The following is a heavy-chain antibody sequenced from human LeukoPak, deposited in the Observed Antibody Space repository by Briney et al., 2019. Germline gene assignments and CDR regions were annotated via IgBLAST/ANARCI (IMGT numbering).Heavy chain of an antibody. V-gene: IGHV1-8*03. CDR1: GYTFTSYD. CDR2: MNPNSGNT. D-gene: IGHD3-16*02. J-gene: IGHJ3*02. Sequence: ASVTVSCKASGYTFTSYDINWVRQATGQGLEWMGWMNPNSGNTGYAQKFQGRVTITRNTSISTAYMELSSLRSEDTAVYYCARGRTITFGGVIVNHDAFDIWGQGTMVTVSS. CDR3: ARGRTITFGGVIVNHDAFDI.